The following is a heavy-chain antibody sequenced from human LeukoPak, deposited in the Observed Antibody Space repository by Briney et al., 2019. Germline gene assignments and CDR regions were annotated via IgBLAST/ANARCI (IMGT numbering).Heavy chain of an antibody. Sequence: GGSLRLSCAASGFTFSTYAMNWVRQAPGKGLEWVAVISDDGRHNYYADSVKGRFTISRDNSKNTLYLQMNSLRAEDTAVYYCARAYGSGSYYTSYLDYWGQGTLVTVSS. J-gene: IGHJ4*02. V-gene: IGHV3-30*04. CDR2: ISDDGRHN. D-gene: IGHD3-10*01. CDR1: GFTFSTYA. CDR3: ARAYGSGSYYTSYLDY.